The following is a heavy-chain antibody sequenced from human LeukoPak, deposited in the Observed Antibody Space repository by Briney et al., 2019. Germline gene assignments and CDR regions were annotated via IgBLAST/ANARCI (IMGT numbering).Heavy chain of an antibody. CDR2: INPNSSGT. V-gene: IGHV1-2*02. J-gene: IGHJ5*02. Sequence: ASVKLSCKTSGYTFTGYYMHWVRQGPGQGLEWMGWINPNSSGTNYAQKFQGRVTMTRDTSISTAYMELSRLRSDDTAVYYCARGRIYGDSPNWFDPWGQGTLVTVSS. CDR1: GYTFTGYY. D-gene: IGHD4-17*01. CDR3: ARGRIYGDSPNWFDP.